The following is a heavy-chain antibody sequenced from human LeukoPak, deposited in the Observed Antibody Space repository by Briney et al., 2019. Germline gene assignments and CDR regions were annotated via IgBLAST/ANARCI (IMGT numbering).Heavy chain of an antibody. Sequence: SGPTLVKPTQTLTLTCTFSGFSLSTSGVGVGWIRQPPGKALEWLALIYWDDDKRYSPSLKSRLTITKDTSKNQVVLTMTNMDPVDTATYYCAQVYSSSWYDYFDYWGQGTLVTVSS. CDR2: IYWDDDK. D-gene: IGHD6-13*01. CDR3: AQVYSSSWYDYFDY. J-gene: IGHJ4*02. V-gene: IGHV2-5*02. CDR1: GFSLSTSGVG.